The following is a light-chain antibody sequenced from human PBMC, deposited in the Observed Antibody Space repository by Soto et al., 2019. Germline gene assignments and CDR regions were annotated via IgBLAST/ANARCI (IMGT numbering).Light chain of an antibody. CDR1: SSNIGAGYD. CDR2: GNS. V-gene: IGLV1-40*01. J-gene: IGLJ1*01. CDR3: QSYDSSRSGSYV. Sequence: QSVLTQPPSVSGAPGQRGTISCTGSSSNIGAGYDVHWYQQLPGTAPKLLIYGNSNRPSGVPDRFSGSKSGTSASLAITGLQAEDEADYYCQSYDSSRSGSYVFATGTKLTVL.